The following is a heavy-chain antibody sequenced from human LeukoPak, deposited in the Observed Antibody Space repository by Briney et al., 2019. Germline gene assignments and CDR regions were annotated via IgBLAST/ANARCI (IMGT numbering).Heavy chain of an antibody. D-gene: IGHD3-16*01. CDR2: ISGDGGST. J-gene: IGHJ5*02. Sequence: GGPLNFSWPASGFTLEILAMPWSRKPQGRGLEWVSLISGDGGSTYYADSVKGRFTISRDNGKNSLYLQMNSLRTEDTALYYCAKAAGDSGFDPWGQGTLVTVSS. CDR1: GFTLEILA. CDR3: AKAAGDSGFDP. V-gene: IGHV3-43*02.